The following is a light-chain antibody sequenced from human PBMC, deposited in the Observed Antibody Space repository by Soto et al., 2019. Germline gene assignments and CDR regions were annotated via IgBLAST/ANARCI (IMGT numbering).Light chain of an antibody. CDR2: RDN. V-gene: IGLV1-47*01. CDR1: SSNIGSNY. CDR3: AAWDDSRSGRYV. Sequence: QSVLTQPPSASGTPGQRVTISCSGSSSNIGSNYVCWYQQLPGTAPKLLIYRDNQRPSGVPDRFSGSKSGTSASLAISGLRSEDEADYYCAAWDDSRSGRYVFGTGTKVTVL. J-gene: IGLJ1*01.